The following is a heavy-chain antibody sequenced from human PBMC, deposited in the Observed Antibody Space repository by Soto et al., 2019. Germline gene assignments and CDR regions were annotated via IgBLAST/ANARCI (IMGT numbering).Heavy chain of an antibody. Sequence: QLQLQESGPGLVKPSETLSLTCTVSGGSISSSTYYWGWIRQPPGKGRGWIGMIYYCGSAYYNPPQQIQVTKSIDTSKNEFSLRLSSVTAADTAVYYCARHGVDYGDNASYYYYGMDVWGRGTTVTVSS. CDR3: ARHGVDYGDNASYYYYGMDV. J-gene: IGHJ6*02. CDR1: GGSISSSTYY. V-gene: IGHV4-39*01. CDR2: IYYCGSA. D-gene: IGHD4-17*01.